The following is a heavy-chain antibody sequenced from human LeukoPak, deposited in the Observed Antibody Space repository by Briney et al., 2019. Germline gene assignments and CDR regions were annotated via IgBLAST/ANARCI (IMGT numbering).Heavy chain of an antibody. CDR3: AKGGGQWLVRNWFDP. CDR1: GFTFDDYA. D-gene: IGHD6-19*01. CDR2: ISWNSGSI. Sequence: PGGSLRLSCAASGFTFDDYAMHLVRQAPGKGLVCVSGISWNSGSIGYADFVKGRFTISRDNAKNSLYLQMNSLRAEDTALYYCAKGGGQWLVRNWFDPWGQGTLVTVSS. V-gene: IGHV3-9*01. J-gene: IGHJ5*02.